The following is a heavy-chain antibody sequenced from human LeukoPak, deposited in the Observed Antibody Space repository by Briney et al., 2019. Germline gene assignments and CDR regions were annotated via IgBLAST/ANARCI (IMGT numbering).Heavy chain of an antibody. CDR1: GFTVSRNY. Sequence: GGSLRLSCAASGFTVSRNYMSWVRQAPGKGLEWVSFIYTGGSTYYAESMKGRFTISRDTSQNTLYLQMNSLRAEDTAVYYCARGETVAGLFDYWGQGTLVTVSS. D-gene: IGHD6-19*01. CDR3: ARGETVAGLFDY. V-gene: IGHV3-66*02. CDR2: IYTGGST. J-gene: IGHJ4*02.